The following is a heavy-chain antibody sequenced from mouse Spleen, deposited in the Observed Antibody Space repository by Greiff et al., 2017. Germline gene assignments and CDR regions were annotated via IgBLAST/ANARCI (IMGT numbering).Heavy chain of an antibody. CDR1: GFTFSNYA. CDR3: ARQEWYFDV. J-gene: IGHJ1*01. Sequence: EVKLVESGGGLVKPGGSLKLSCAASGFTFSNYAMSWVRQTPEKRLEWVATISSGGSYTYYPDSVKGRFTISRDNAKNTLYLQMSSLRSEDTAMYYCARQEWYFDVWGAGTTVTVSS. V-gene: IGHV5-9-3*01. CDR2: ISSGGSYT.